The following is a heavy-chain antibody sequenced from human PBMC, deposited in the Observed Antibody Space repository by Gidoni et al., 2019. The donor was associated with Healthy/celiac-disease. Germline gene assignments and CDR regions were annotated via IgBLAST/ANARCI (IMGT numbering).Heavy chain of an antibody. D-gene: IGHD4-17*01. CDR3: AHAADYGDGHNWFDP. V-gene: IGHV2-5*01. J-gene: IGHJ5*02. CDR1: GFSLSPSGVG. CDR2: IYWNDDK. Sequence: QITFKESGPTLVKPTQTLTLTCPFSGFSLSPSGVGVGWIRQPPGKALEWLALIYWNDDKRYSPSLKSRLSITKDTSKNQVVRTMTNMDPVDTATYYCAHAADYGDGHNWFDPWGQGTLVTVSS.